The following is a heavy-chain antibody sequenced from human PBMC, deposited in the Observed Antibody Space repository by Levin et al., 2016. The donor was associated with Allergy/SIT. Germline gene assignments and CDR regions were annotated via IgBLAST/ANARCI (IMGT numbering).Heavy chain of an antibody. D-gene: IGHD5-12*01. V-gene: IGHV4-31*03. Sequence: LRLSCTVSGDSVRSRGSYWSWIRQHPGKNLEWIGFIYYDGSTYYNPSLETRVLISVDTSKNQFSLKLSSVTAADTAVYYCATGYSGYAGFDPWGQGILVTVSS. J-gene: IGHJ5*02. CDR3: ATGYSGYAGFDP. CDR2: IYYDGST. CDR1: GDSVRSRGSY.